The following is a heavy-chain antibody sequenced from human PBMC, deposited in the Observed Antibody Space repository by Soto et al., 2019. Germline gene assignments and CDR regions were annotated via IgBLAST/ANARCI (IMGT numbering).Heavy chain of an antibody. CDR2: IYYSGST. V-gene: IGHV4-31*03. CDR1: GGSIISGGYY. J-gene: IGHJ5*02. D-gene: IGHD2-2*01. CDR3: ALVVPAAIGWFDP. Sequence: SETLSLTCTVSGGSIISGGYYWILIRQHPGKGLEWIGYIYYSGSTYYNPSLKSRVTISVDTSKNQFSLKLSSVTAADTAVYYCALVVPAAIGWFDPWGQGTLVTVSS.